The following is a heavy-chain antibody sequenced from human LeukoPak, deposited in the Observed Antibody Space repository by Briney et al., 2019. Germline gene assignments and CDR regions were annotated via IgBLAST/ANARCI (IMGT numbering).Heavy chain of an antibody. J-gene: IGHJ4*02. Sequence: PSETLSLTCTVSGGSISDYYWSWLRQPPGKGLEWIRYINYSGNTNYNPSLKSRVTISVDTSKNQFSLRLTSVTAADTAVFYRAREGRQDYVYFDYWGQGSLVTVSS. CDR2: INYSGNT. V-gene: IGHV4-59*01. CDR1: GGSISDYY. CDR3: AREGRQDYVYFDY. D-gene: IGHD4-17*01.